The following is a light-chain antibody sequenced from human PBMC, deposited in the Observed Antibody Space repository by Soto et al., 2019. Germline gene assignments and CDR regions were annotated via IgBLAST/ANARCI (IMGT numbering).Light chain of an antibody. CDR2: EVT. CDR3: SSYVGSDVFV. CDR1: RRDVGGYNY. V-gene: IGLV2-8*01. Sequence: QSVLTQPPSASGSPGQSVRISCTVARRDVGGYNYVAWYQQHPGKAPKLMIYEVTKRPSGVPDRFSGSKSGNTAFLTVSGLQPGDEADYYCSSYVGSDVFVFGTGTKVT. J-gene: IGLJ1*01.